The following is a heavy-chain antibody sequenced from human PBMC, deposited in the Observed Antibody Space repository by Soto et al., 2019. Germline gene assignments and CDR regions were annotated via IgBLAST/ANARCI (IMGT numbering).Heavy chain of an antibody. CDR3: ARPVAPAAGVVEPFEI. J-gene: IGHJ3*02. V-gene: IGHV3-72*01. CDR1: GFTFSDHY. Sequence: EEQLVESGGGLVRPGGSLRLSCTVSGFTFSDHYMDWVRQAPGKGLEWVGRSRNKAKSYSTDYAASVKGRFTLSRDDSKNSLYLKMDGLKTEDTAVYYCARPVAPAAGVVEPFEIWGQGTMVTVSS. D-gene: IGHD2-2*01. CDR2: SRNKAKSYST.